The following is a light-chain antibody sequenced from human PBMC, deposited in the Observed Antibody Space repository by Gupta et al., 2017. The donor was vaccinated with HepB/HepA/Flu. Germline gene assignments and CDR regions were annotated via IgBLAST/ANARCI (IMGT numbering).Light chain of an antibody. CDR3: CSDAGSSAVV. CDR1: SSDVGSYNL. Sequence: QSALTQPASVSGSPGQSITISCTGTSSDVGSYNLVSWYQQHPGKAPNLMIYEVSKRPAGVSNRFSGSKSGNTASLTISGRQAEDEADYYCCSDAGSSAVVIGGGTMLTVL. J-gene: IGLJ2*01. V-gene: IGLV2-23*02. CDR2: EVS.